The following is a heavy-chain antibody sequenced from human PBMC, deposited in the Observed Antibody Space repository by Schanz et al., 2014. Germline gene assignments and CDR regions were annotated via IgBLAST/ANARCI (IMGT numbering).Heavy chain of an antibody. J-gene: IGHJ4*02. CDR3: ARHGPLAGIPLDY. D-gene: IGHD6-19*01. CDR1: GGSINSNSYY. CDR2: VFYTGTT. V-gene: IGHV4-39*01. Sequence: QLQLQESGPGLVKPSETLSLICSVSGGSINSNSYYWGWIRQPPGKGLEWIGNVFYTGTTYTNPSPRGRPPCPVDTSNNQFPLKLTSVTAADTAVYFCARHGPLAGIPLDYWGRGTLVTVSS.